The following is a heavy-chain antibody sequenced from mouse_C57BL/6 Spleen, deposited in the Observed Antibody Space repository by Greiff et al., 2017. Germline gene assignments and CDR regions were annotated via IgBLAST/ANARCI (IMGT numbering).Heavy chain of an antibody. CDR3: ARKMMVTPAWFAY. CDR2: SSGGGGNT. J-gene: IGHJ3*01. D-gene: IGHD2-3*01. V-gene: IGHV5-9*01. Sequence: EVHLVESGGGLVKPGGSLKLSCAASGFTFSSYTMSWVRQTPETRLEWVATSSGGGGNTYYPDSVKGRFTISRDNAKNTLYLQMSSRRSEDTALYYCARKMMVTPAWFAYWGQGTLVTVSA. CDR1: GFTFSSYT.